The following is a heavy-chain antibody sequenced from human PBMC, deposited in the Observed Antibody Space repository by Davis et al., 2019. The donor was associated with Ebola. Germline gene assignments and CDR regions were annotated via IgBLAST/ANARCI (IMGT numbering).Heavy chain of an antibody. Sequence: GESLKISCKGSGYSFTSYWIAWVRQMPGKGLECMGIIYPGDSETRYSPSFQGQVTISADKSISTAYLQWSSLKASDTAMYYCARRPLGYCSGGSCYSVPYYFDYWGQGTLVTVSS. V-gene: IGHV5-51*01. CDR2: IYPGDSET. J-gene: IGHJ4*02. CDR1: GYSFTSYW. CDR3: ARRPLGYCSGGSCYSVPYYFDY. D-gene: IGHD2-15*01.